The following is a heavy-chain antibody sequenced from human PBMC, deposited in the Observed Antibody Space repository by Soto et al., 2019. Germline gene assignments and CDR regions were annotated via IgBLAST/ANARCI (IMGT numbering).Heavy chain of an antibody. CDR2: IIPFFGTP. CDR1: GPTFSSYA. Sequence: QVLLVQSGAEVKKPGSSVKVSCKLSGPTFSSYAMSWVRQAPGQGLEWIGGIIPFFGTPNYAQKFQGRVTITADTSTATSYMELSSLRSDDTAVYYCARDKGAYYSHLVYWGQGTLVTVSS. V-gene: IGHV1-69*06. J-gene: IGHJ4*02. D-gene: IGHD3-22*01. CDR3: ARDKGAYYSHLVY.